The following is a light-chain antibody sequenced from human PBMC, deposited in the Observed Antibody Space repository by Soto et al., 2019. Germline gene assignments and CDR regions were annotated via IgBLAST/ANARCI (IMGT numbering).Light chain of an antibody. J-gene: IGLJ2*01. CDR1: SSDVGGYNY. Sequence: QSALTQPASVSGSPGQSITISCTGTSSDVGGYNYVSWYQHHPGKAPKLMIYEVSNRPSGVSNRFSGSKSGNTASLTISGLQAEDEADYCCSSYTSSSTSFGGGTKLTVL. CDR2: EVS. CDR3: SSYTSSSTS. V-gene: IGLV2-14*01.